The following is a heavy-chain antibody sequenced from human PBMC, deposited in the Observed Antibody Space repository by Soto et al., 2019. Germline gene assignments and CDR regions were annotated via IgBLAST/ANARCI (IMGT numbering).Heavy chain of an antibody. D-gene: IGHD3-3*01. V-gene: IGHV1-58*01. CDR3: AATLRFLEWLATTELDY. CDR1: GFTFTSSA. Sequence: SVKVSCKASGFTFTSSAVQWVRQARGQRLEWIGWIVVGSGNTNYAQKFQERVTITRDMSTSTAYMELSSLRSEDTAVYYCAATLRFLEWLATTELDYWGQGTLVTVSS. J-gene: IGHJ4*02. CDR2: IVVGSGNT.